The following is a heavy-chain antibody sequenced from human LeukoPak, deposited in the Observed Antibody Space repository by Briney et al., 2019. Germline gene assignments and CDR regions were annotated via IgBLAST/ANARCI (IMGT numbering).Heavy chain of an antibody. V-gene: IGHV1-18*01. CDR2: ISAYNGNT. Sequence: ASVKVSCKASGYTFTSYGISWVRQAPGQGLEWMGWISAYNGNTNYAQKLQGRVTMTTDTSTSTAYMELRSLRSDDTAVYYCARDPIWFGELSWFDPWGQGTLVTVSS. CDR1: GYTFTSYG. CDR3: ARDPIWFGELSWFDP. J-gene: IGHJ5*02. D-gene: IGHD3-10*01.